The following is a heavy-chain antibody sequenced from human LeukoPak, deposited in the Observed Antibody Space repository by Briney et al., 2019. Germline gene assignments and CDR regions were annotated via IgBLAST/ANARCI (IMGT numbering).Heavy chain of an antibody. J-gene: IGHJ3*02. Sequence: SETLSLTCAVYGGSFSGYYWSWIRQHPGKGLEWIGYIYYSGSTYYNPSLKSRVTISVDTSKNQFSLKLSSVTAADTAVYYCARALSHIVVVPAAIRGAFDIWGQGTMVTVSS. D-gene: IGHD2-2*01. V-gene: IGHV4-31*11. CDR3: ARALSHIVVVPAAIRGAFDI. CDR1: GGSFSGYY. CDR2: IYYSGST.